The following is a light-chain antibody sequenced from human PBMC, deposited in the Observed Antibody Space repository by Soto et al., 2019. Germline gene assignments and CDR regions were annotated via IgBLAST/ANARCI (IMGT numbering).Light chain of an antibody. CDR2: GAS. J-gene: IGKJ4*01. CDR3: QQYGSSPPLT. V-gene: IGKV3-20*01. Sequence: EIVMTQSPATLSVSPGERATLSCRASQNIGRNLAWYQQKPGQAPRLLIYGASSRATGIPDRFSGSGSGTDFTLTISRLEPEDFAVYYCQQYGSSPPLTFGGGTKVEIK. CDR1: QNIGRN.